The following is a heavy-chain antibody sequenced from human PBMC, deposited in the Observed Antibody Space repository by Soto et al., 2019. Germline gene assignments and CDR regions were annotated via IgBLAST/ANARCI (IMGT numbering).Heavy chain of an antibody. V-gene: IGHV3-49*03. CDR2: IRSKVYGGTT. J-gene: IGHJ6*02. CDR3: TSTIFGGVIPGGYYYGMDV. D-gene: IGHD3-3*01. Sequence: GSLRLSCIASGFTFGDYAMSWFRQAPGKGLEWVGFIRSKVYGGTTEYAASVKGRFTISRDDSISIAYLQMNSLKTEDTAVYYCTSTIFGGVIPGGYYYGMDVWGQGTTVTVSS. CDR1: GFTFGDYA.